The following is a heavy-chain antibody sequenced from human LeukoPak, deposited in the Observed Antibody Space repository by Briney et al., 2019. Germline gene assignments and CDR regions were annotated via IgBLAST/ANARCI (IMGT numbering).Heavy chain of an antibody. CDR3: ARDNIWFGELLWDY. CDR1: GXXXXXYA. V-gene: IGHV7-4-1*02. Sequence: GXXXXXYAXXXXXQAPXXGXXXXGWINTYTGNPTYAQGFTGRFVFSLDTSVSTAYLQISSLEAEDTAVYYCARDNIWFGELLWDYWGQGTLVTVSS. CDR2: INTYTGNP. J-gene: IGHJ4*02. D-gene: IGHD3-10*01.